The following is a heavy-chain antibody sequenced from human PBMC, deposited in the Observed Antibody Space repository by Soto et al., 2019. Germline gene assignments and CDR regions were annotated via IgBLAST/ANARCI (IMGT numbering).Heavy chain of an antibody. CDR2: ISAHNGNT. D-gene: IGHD1-1*01. V-gene: IGHV1-18*01. Sequence: QVHLGQSGAEVKKPGASVKVSCKGSGYGFTTYGITWVRQAPGQGLEWMAWISAHNGNTNYAQKLQGRVTVTRDTSTSTAYMELRSLRSDDTAVYYCARGRYGDYWGQGAPVTVSS. J-gene: IGHJ4*02. CDR3: ARGRYGDY. CDR1: GYGFTTYG.